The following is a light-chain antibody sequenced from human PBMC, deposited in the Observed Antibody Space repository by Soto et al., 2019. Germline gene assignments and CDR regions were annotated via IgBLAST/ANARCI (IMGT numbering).Light chain of an antibody. J-gene: IGLJ2*01. Sequence: QSALTQPPSASGSPGQSVTISCTGTSSDVGGYNFVSWYQQHPGKAPKLMIYAVSERPSGVPDRFSGSKSGNTASLTVSGLHAEDEADYYCSSYAGSNIVVFGGGTKLTVL. CDR1: SSDVGGYNF. V-gene: IGLV2-8*01. CDR2: AVS. CDR3: SSYAGSNIVV.